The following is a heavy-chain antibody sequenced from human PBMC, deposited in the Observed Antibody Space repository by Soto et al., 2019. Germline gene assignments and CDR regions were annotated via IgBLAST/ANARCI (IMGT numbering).Heavy chain of an antibody. CDR1: GGSFSGYY. Sequence: PSETLSLTCAVYGGSFSGYYWSWIRQPPGKGLEWIGEINHSGSTNYNPSLKSRVTISVDTSKNQFSLKLSSVTAADTAVYYCARGHLDIVVVVAQRQVYYYYYMDVWGKGATVTVSS. V-gene: IGHV4-34*01. J-gene: IGHJ6*03. D-gene: IGHD2-15*01. CDR3: ARGHLDIVVVVAQRQVYYYYYMDV. CDR2: INHSGST.